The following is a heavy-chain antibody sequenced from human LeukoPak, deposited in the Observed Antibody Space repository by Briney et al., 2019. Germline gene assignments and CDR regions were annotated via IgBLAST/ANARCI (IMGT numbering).Heavy chain of an antibody. Sequence: GGSLRLSCAASGFTFSSYSMNWVRQAPGKGLVWVSRINSDGSSTSYADSVKGRFTISRDNAKNSLYLQMNSLRDEDTAVYFCARGGVDYYGSGTYYLMYYFDYWGQGALVTVSS. CDR3: ARGGVDYYGSGTYYLMYYFDY. D-gene: IGHD3-10*01. CDR1: GFTFSSYS. V-gene: IGHV3-74*01. J-gene: IGHJ4*02. CDR2: INSDGSST.